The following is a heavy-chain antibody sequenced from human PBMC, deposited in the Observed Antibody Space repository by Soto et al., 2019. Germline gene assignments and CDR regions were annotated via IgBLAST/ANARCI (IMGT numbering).Heavy chain of an antibody. CDR3: ARHSVVVDTARVTWGYYYGMDV. V-gene: IGHV5-10-1*01. CDR2: IDPSDSYT. CDR1: GYSFISYW. J-gene: IGHJ6*02. Sequence: PGESLKISCKGSGYSFISYWISWVRQMPGKGLEWMGRIDPSDSYTNYSPSFQGHVTISADKSISTAYLQWSSLKASDTAMYYCARHSVVVDTARVTWGYYYGMDVWGQGTTVTVSS. D-gene: IGHD5-18*01.